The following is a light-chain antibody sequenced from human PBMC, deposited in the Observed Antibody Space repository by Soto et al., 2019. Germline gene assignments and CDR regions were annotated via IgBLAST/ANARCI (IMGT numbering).Light chain of an antibody. V-gene: IGLV1-51*01. CDR1: SSNIRGTS. CDR2: DDN. Sequence: SVLTQPPSVSAAPGQKVTISCSGSSSNIRGTSVSWYQQLPGTAPKLLIYDDNKRPSGIPDRFSGSKSGTSATLGITGFQTGDEAAYYCGSWDSSVSAYVFGTGTKVTVL. J-gene: IGLJ1*01. CDR3: GSWDSSVSAYV.